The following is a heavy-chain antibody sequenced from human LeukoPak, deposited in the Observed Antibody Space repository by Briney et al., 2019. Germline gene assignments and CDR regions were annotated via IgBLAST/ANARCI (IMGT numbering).Heavy chain of an antibody. J-gene: IGHJ5*01. CDR1: GFTFSSYW. Sequence: AGGSLRLSCTASGFTFSSYWMSWVRQAPGKGLEWVANIKYDGSEKYYVDSVKGRFTISRDNAKNSLYLQMNSLRAEDTAAFYCAREPPRERWFESWGQGTLVTVYS. V-gene: IGHV3-7*03. CDR3: AREPPRERWFES. CDR2: IKYDGSEK. D-gene: IGHD1-1*01.